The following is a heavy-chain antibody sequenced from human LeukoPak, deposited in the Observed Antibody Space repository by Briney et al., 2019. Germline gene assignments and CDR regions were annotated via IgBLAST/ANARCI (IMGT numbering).Heavy chain of an antibody. J-gene: IGHJ6*02. Sequence: PGGSLRLSCAASGFTFSSYSMNWVRQAPGKGLEWVSAISGSGGSTYYADSVKGRFTISRDNSKNTLYLQMNSLRAEDTAVYYCAKEWVGLGYFRLYYYYGMDVWGQGTTVTVSS. CDR3: AKEWVGLGYFRLYYYYGMDV. D-gene: IGHD3-9*01. CDR1: GFTFSSYS. V-gene: IGHV3-23*01. CDR2: ISGSGGST.